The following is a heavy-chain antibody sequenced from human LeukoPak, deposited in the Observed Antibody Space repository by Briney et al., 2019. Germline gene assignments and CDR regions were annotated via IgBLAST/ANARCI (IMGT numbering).Heavy chain of an antibody. J-gene: IGHJ4*02. D-gene: IGHD3-22*01. CDR2: ISGSGGST. CDR1: GFTFGSYG. CDR3: AKVGITMIVVVTYYFDY. Sequence: GGSLRLSCVASGFTFGSYGMSWARQAPGKGLEWVSAISGSGGSTYYADSVKGRFTISRDNSKNTLYLQMNSLRAEDTAVYYCAKVGITMIVVVTYYFDYWGQGTLVTVSS. V-gene: IGHV3-23*01.